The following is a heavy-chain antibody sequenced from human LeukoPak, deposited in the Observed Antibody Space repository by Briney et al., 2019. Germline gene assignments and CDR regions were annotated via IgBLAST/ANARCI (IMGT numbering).Heavy chain of an antibody. CDR1: GGSFSSSSYY. CDR3: ARSRISAVDY. Sequence: SETLSLTCTVSGGSFSSSSYYWGWLRQPPGPGLLWRGSTYYSGSTYYNPSLNSRVTISVDTSNNQFSLMMSSLTAAAATVYSCARSRISAVDYWGQGTLVTVSS. CDR2: TYYSGST. D-gene: IGHD6-13*01. V-gene: IGHV4-39*01. J-gene: IGHJ4*02.